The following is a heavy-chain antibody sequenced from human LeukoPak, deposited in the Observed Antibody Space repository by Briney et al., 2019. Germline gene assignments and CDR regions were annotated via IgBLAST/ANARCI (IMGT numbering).Heavy chain of an antibody. J-gene: IGHJ6*02. Sequence: ASVTVSCTASGYTFTSYGISWVRQAPGQGLEWMGWISAYNGNTNYAQKLQGRVTMTTDTSTSTAYMELRSLRSDDTAVYYCARDRNGFNHYDFWSGYYNNYYYYGMDVWGQGTTVTVSS. CDR1: GYTFTSYG. CDR3: ARDRNGFNHYDFWSGYYNNYYYYGMDV. V-gene: IGHV1-18*01. D-gene: IGHD3-3*01. CDR2: ISAYNGNT.